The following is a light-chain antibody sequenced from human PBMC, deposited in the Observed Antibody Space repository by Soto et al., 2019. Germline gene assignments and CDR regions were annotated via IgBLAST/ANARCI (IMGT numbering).Light chain of an antibody. CDR3: QQYDSFSVT. Sequence: DIEMSQSPSTLSASVGDTVTITCRASRRMSGWLAWHQQKPGKAPKLLIYDVSALKRGVPPRFSGSGSGTEFTLSISSLQPDDFAPDYCQQYDSFSVTFGQGTKVDI. CDR2: DVS. V-gene: IGKV1-5*01. J-gene: IGKJ1*01. CDR1: RRMSGW.